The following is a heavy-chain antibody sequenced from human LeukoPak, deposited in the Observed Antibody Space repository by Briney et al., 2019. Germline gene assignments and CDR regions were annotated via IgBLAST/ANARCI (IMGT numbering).Heavy chain of an antibody. V-gene: IGHV5-10-1*04. CDR1: GYSFTSYW. CDR3: ARHGSTTDAFDI. D-gene: IGHD1-14*01. J-gene: IGHJ3*02. Sequence: GESLKISCKGSGYSFTSYWISWVRQMPGKGLEWMGTIDPSDSYTNYSPSFQGQVTISADKSISTAYLQWSSLKASDTAMYYCARHGSTTDAFDIWGQGTMVTVSS. CDR2: IDPSDSYT.